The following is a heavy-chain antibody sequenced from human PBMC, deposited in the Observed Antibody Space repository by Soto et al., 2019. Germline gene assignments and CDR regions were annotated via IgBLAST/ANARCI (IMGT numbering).Heavy chain of an antibody. CDR3: ARSFPYYYDSSGYSDAFDI. V-gene: IGHV2-70*04. D-gene: IGHD3-22*01. Sequence: SGPTLVNPTQNLTLTCTFSGFSLSTSGMRVSWIRQPPGKALEWLARIDWDDDKFYSTSLKTRLTISKDTSKNQVVLTMTNMDPVDTATYYCARSFPYYYDSSGYSDAFDIWGQGTMVTV. CDR1: GFSLSTSGMR. J-gene: IGHJ3*02. CDR2: IDWDDDK.